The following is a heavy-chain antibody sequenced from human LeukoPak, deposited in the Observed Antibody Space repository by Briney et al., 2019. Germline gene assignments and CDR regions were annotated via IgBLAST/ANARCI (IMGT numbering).Heavy chain of an antibody. Sequence: ASVKVSCKASGYTFTSYGISWVRQAPGQGLEWMGWISAYKGNTNYAQKLQGRVTMTTDTSTSTAYMELRSLRSDDTAVYYCASSTTVTEYYYYGMDVWGQGTTVTVSS. V-gene: IGHV1-18*01. CDR1: GYTFTSYG. CDR2: ISAYKGNT. CDR3: ASSTTVTEYYYYGMDV. D-gene: IGHD4-17*01. J-gene: IGHJ6*02.